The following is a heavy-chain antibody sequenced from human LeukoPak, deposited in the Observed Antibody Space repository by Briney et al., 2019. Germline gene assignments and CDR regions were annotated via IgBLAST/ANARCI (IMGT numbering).Heavy chain of an antibody. Sequence: TLSLTRTVSGGSISSGDYYWSWIRPPPGKGLEWIGYIYYSGSTYYNPSLKSRVTISVDTSKNQFSLKLSSVTAADTAVYYCARGYSSGWFADFDYWGQGTLVTVSS. V-gene: IGHV4-30-4*08. CDR2: IYYSGST. CDR3: ARGYSSGWFADFDY. CDR1: GGSISSGDYY. J-gene: IGHJ4*02. D-gene: IGHD6-19*01.